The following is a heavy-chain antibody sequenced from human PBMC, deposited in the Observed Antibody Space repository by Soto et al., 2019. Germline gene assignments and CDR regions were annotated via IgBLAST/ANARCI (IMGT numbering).Heavy chain of an antibody. CDR1: GYTFTNYD. D-gene: IGHD2-2*01. V-gene: IGHV1-8*01. CDR3: ATGAEARGRYCSSTSCSDY. CDR2: MNPNSGNT. Sequence: ASVKVSCKASGYTFTNYDFNWVRQATGQGLEWMGWMNPNSGNTGYAQKFQGRVTMTRNTSINTAYMELSSLRSEDTAVYYCATGAEARGRYCSSTSCSDYWGQGTLVTVSS. J-gene: IGHJ4*02.